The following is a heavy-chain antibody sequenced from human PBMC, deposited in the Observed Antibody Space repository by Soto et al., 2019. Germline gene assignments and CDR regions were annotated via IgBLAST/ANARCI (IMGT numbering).Heavy chain of an antibody. CDR1: GFTFSNYG. J-gene: IGHJ6*02. CDR2: ILNDGSNR. V-gene: IGHV3-33*01. D-gene: IGHD3-10*01. CDR3: ARDDEYSGNAMDV. Sequence: QVQLVESGGGVVQPGRSLRLSCAASGFTFSNYGMHWVRQAPGKGLEWVAVILNDGSNRYHADSVKDRFTISRDNSKNMLYLQMNSLRAEDTAVYYCARDDEYSGNAMDVWGQGTTVPVS.